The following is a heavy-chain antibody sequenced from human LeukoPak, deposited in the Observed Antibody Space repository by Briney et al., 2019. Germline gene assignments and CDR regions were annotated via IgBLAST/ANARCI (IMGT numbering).Heavy chain of an antibody. CDR2: INSDGSST. V-gene: IGHV3-74*01. CDR3: AREFSSGWTHFDY. J-gene: IGHJ4*02. CDR1: GFTFSSYW. D-gene: IGHD6-19*01. Sequence: GGSLRLSCAASGFTFSSYWMHWVRQAPGKGLVWVSRINSDGSSTNYADYVKGRFTISRENAKNTLFLQVNSLRAEDTAVYYCAREFSSGWTHFDYWGQGTLVTVSS.